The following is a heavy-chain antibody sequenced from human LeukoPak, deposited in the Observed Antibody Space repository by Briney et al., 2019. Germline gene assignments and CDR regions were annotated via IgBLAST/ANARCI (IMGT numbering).Heavy chain of an antibody. CDR1: GYTFTSYA. V-gene: IGHV1-3*01. J-gene: IGHJ4*02. Sequence: ASVKVSCKASGYTFTSYAMHWVHQAPGQRLEWMGWINAGNGNTKYSQKFQGRVTITRDTSASTAYMELSSLRSEDTAVYYCARDLAIAAADYWGQGTLVTVSS. D-gene: IGHD6-13*01. CDR2: INAGNGNT. CDR3: ARDLAIAAADY.